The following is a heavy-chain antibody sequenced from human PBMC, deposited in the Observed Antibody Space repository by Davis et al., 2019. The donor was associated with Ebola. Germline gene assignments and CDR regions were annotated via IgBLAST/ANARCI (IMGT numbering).Heavy chain of an antibody. J-gene: IGHJ4*02. CDR2: ISSSSSYI. CDR1: GFTFSSYS. Sequence: GESLKISCAASGFTFSSYSMNWVRQAPGKGLEWVSSISSSSSYIYYADSVKGRFTISRDNAKDTLFLQMNSLRADDTAVYYCATDPYGANPQSADYWGQGSLVTVSS. CDR3: ATDPYGANPQSADY. D-gene: IGHD4/OR15-4a*01. V-gene: IGHV3-21*06.